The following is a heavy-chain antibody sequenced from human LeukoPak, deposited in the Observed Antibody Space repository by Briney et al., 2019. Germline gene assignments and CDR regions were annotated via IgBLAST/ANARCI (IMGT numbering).Heavy chain of an antibody. D-gene: IGHD1-20*01. J-gene: IGHJ4*02. V-gene: IGHV1-18*01. CDR1: GYTFTSYG. CDR2: ISAYNGNT. CDR3: ARVPRYNWNPLQFDY. Sequence: ASVKVSCKASGYTFTSYGISWVRQAPGQGLEWMGWISAYNGNTNYAQKLQGRVTMTTDTSTSTAYMELRSLRSDDTAVYYCARVPRYNWNPLQFDYWGQGTLVTVSS.